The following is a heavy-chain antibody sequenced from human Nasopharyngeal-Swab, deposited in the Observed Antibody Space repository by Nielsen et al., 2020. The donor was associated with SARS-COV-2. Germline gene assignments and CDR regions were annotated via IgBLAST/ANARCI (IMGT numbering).Heavy chain of an antibody. CDR2: ISGSGGST. CDR1: GFTFSSYA. CDR3: AKDGGIAVAGWFDP. D-gene: IGHD6-19*01. Sequence: GESLKISCAASGFTFSSYAMSWVRQAPGRGLEWVSAISGSGGSTYYADSVKGRFTISRDNSKNTLDLQMNNLRAEDTAVYYCAKDGGIAVAGWFDPWGQGTLVTASS. J-gene: IGHJ5*02. V-gene: IGHV3-23*01.